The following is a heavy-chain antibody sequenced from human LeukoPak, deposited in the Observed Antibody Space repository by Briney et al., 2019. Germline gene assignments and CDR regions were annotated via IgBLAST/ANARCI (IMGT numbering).Heavy chain of an antibody. D-gene: IGHD1-1*01. CDR2: ISSSSSYI. CDR3: ARGGTGYSYYYYMDV. Sequence: GGSLRLSCAASGFTFSSYSMNWVRQAPGKGLEWVSSISSSSSYIYYADSVKGRFTISGDNAKNSLYLQMNSLRAEDTAVYYCARGGTGYSYYYYMDVWGKGTTVTVSS. J-gene: IGHJ6*03. V-gene: IGHV3-21*01. CDR1: GFTFSSYS.